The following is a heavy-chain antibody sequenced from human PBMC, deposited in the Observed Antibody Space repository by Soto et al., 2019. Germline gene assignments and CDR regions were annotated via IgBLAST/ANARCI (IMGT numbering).Heavy chain of an antibody. V-gene: IGHV1-2*02. J-gene: IGHJ4*02. CDR1: GYTFTGYY. D-gene: IGHD6-19*01. CDR3: ATAYSSGWFPLDY. CDR2: INPNTGGT. Sequence: QVQLVQSGAEVKKPGASVKVSCKASGYTFTGYYMHWVRQAPGQGLERMGWINPNTGGTNYAQKFQGRVTMTRDTSISTAYMELSRLRSDDTAVYYCATAYSSGWFPLDYWGQGTLFTVSS.